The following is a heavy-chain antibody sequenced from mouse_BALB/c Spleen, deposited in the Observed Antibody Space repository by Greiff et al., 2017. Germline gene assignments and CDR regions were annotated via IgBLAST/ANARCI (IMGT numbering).Heavy chain of an antibody. J-gene: IGHJ4*01. CDR2: IRSKSNNYAT. V-gene: IGHV10-1*02. CDR3: VRLSYYAMDY. CDR1: GFTFNTYA. Sequence: GGGLVQPKGSLKLSCAASGFTFNTYAMNWVRQAPGKGLEWVARIRSKSNNYATYYADSVKDRFTISSDDSQSLLYLQMNNLKTEDTAMYYCVRLSYYAMDYWGQGTSVTVSS.